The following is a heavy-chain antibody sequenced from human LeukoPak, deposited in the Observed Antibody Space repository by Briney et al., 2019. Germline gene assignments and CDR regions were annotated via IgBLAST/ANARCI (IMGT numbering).Heavy chain of an antibody. CDR2: ISSSSSYI. D-gene: IGHD1-26*01. J-gene: IGHJ3*02. V-gene: IGHV3-21*01. Sequence: PGGSLRLSCAASGFTFSSYSMNWVRQAPGKGLEWVSSISSSSSYIYYADSVKGRFTISRDNAKNSLYLQMNSLRAEDTAVYYCARIVGATTGAFDIWGQGTMVTVSS. CDR3: ARIVGATTGAFDI. CDR1: GFTFSSYS.